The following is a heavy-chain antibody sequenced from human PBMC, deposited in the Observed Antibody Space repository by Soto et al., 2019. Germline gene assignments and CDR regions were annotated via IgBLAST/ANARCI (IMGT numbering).Heavy chain of an antibody. CDR2: ISSSSSTI. V-gene: IGHV3-48*02. Sequence: GGSLRLSCAASGFTFSSYSMNWVRQAPGKGLEWVSYISSSSSTIYYADSVKGRFTISRDNAKNSLYLQMNSLRDEDTAVYYCARDELMVYAIRYFDYWGQGTLVTVSS. D-gene: IGHD2-8*01. J-gene: IGHJ4*02. CDR1: GFTFSSYS. CDR3: ARDELMVYAIRYFDY.